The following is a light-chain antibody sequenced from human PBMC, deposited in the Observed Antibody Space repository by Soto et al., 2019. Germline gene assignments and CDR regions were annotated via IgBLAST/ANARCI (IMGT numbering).Light chain of an antibody. CDR2: EVT. CDR1: SSDVGAYNY. CDR3: SSYSGAYTLVV. Sequence: QSALTQPPSASGSTGQSVTISCTGTSSDVGAYNYVSWYQQHPGKAPRLVIYEVTKRPSGVPERFSGTKSGNTASLTVSALQADDEADYYCSSYSGAYTLVVFGGGTKLSVL. V-gene: IGLV2-8*01. J-gene: IGLJ2*01.